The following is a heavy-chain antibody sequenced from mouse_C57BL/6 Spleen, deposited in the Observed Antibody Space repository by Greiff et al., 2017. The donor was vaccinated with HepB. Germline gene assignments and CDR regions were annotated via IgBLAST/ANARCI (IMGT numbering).Heavy chain of an antibody. CDR2: IYPRSGNT. CDR1: GYTFTSYG. Sequence: LQLQQSGAELARPGASVKLSCKASGYTFTSYGISWVKQRTGQGLEWIGEIYPRSGNTYYNEKFKGKATLTADKSSSTAYMELRSLTPEDSAVYFCARIFYYYGSSPGYFDVWGTGTTVTVSS. CDR3: ARIFYYYGSSPGYFDV. D-gene: IGHD1-1*01. J-gene: IGHJ1*03. V-gene: IGHV1-81*01.